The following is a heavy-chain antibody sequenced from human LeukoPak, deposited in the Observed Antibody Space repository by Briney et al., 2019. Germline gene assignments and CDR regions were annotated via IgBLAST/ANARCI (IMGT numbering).Heavy chain of an antibody. V-gene: IGHV3-30*02. D-gene: IGHD6-13*01. J-gene: IGHJ5*02. CDR2: IRYDGSNK. CDR1: GFTFSSYG. Sequence: GGSLRLSCAASGFTFSSYGMHWVRQAPGKGLEWVAFIRYDGSNKYYADSVKGRFTISRDNSKNTLYLQMNSLRAEDTAVYYCAKDYSSSWYLGGNWFDPWGQGTLVTVSS. CDR3: AKDYSSSWYLGGNWFDP.